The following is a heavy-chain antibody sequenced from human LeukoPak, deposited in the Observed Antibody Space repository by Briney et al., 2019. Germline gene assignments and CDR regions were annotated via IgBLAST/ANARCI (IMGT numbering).Heavy chain of an antibody. V-gene: IGHV1-8*01. J-gene: IGHJ4*02. CDR3: ARDYYDSSGYLVGEDY. CDR2: MNPNSGNT. D-gene: IGHD3-22*01. CDR1: GYTFTSYD. Sequence: GASVKVSCKASGYTFTSYDINWVRQATGQGLEWMGWMNPNSGNTGYAQKFQGRVTMTRDTSTSTVYMELSSLRSEDTAVYYCARDYYDSSGYLVGEDYWGQGTLVTVSS.